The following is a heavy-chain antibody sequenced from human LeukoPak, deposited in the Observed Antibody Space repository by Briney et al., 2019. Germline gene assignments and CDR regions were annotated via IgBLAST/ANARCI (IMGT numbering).Heavy chain of an antibody. J-gene: IGHJ4*02. Sequence: SETLSLTCTISGGSISSSPYYWGWIRQPPGKGLEWIGSIDYSEITYYNPSLKSRVTISADTSKNHFSLELTSVTAADTAVYYCTRRANSHTFDYWGQGTLVTVSS. CDR3: TRRANSHTFDY. CDR2: IDYSEIT. V-gene: IGHV4-39*02. D-gene: IGHD1/OR15-1a*01. CDR1: GGSISSSPYY.